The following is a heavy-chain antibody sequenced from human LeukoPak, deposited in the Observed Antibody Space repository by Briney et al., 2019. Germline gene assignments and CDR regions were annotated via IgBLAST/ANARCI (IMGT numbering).Heavy chain of an antibody. CDR2: ISSSSSYI. D-gene: IGHD3-10*01. CDR1: GFTFSSYS. Sequence: PGGSLRLSCAASGFTFSSYSMNWVRQAPGKGLEWVSSISSSSSYIYYADSVKGRFTISRGNAKNSLYLQMNSLRAEDTAVYYCASEIWFGELPMGGDYWGQGTLVTVSS. CDR3: ASEIWFGELPMGGDY. V-gene: IGHV3-21*01. J-gene: IGHJ4*02.